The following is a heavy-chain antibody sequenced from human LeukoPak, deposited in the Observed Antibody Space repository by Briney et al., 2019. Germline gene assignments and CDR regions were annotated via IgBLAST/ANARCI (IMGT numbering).Heavy chain of an antibody. CDR2: IIPILGIA. D-gene: IGHD3-3*01. CDR3: ARVGKSGYYEYNYYYGMDV. Sequence: SVTVSCKASGGTFSSYAISWVRQAPGQGLEWMGRIIPILGIANYAQKFQGRVTITADKSTSTAYMELSSLRSEDTAVYYCARVGKSGYYEYNYYYGMDVWGQGTTVTVSS. V-gene: IGHV1-69*04. J-gene: IGHJ6*02. CDR1: GGTFSSYA.